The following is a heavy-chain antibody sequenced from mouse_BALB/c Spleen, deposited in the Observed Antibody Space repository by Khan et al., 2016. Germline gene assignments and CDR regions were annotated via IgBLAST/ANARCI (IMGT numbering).Heavy chain of an antibody. J-gene: IGHJ3*01. D-gene: IGHD2-4*01. V-gene: IGHV9-3-1*01. CDR3: ERHYDSAPFAY. CDR2: INTYTGEP. CDR1: GYTFTNYG. Sequence: QIQLVQSGPELKKPGETVKISCKASGYTFTNYGMNWVKQAPGKGLKWMGWINTYTGEPTYADDFKGRFACSLETSASTAYLQINNLKNEDTATYCGERHYDSAPFAYWGQGTLVTVSA.